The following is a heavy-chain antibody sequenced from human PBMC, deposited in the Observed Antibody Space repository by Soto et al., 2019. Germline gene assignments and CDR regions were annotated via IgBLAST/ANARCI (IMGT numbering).Heavy chain of an antibody. V-gene: IGHV4-4*02. J-gene: IGHJ6*02. CDR3: ARVVGGYYYGMDV. D-gene: IGHD2-2*01. CDR2: IYHSGST. Sequence: QVQLQESGPGLVKPSGTLSLTCAVSGGSISSSNWWSWVRQPPGKGLEWIGEIYHSGSTNYNPSLKSRVTVSVDKSKNQCSPTLRSLTAAGTAVYDCARVVGGYYYGMDVWGQGTTVTVSS. CDR1: GGSISSSNW.